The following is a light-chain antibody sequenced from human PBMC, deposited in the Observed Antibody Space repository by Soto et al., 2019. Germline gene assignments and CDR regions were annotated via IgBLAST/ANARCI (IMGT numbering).Light chain of an antibody. CDR1: SSDVGGYNY. Sequence: QSALTQPASVSGSPGQSITISCTGTSSDVGGYNYVSWYQQHPGKAPKLMIYDVSNRPSGVSNRFSGSKSGNTASLTISGLQADDEADYYCSSYTSSSTVVFGGGTKLTAL. V-gene: IGLV2-14*01. J-gene: IGLJ3*02. CDR2: DVS. CDR3: SSYTSSSTVV.